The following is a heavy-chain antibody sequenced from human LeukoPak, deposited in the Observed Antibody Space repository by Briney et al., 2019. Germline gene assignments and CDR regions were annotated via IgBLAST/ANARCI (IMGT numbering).Heavy chain of an antibody. V-gene: IGHV1-2*02. CDR3: ARRHSGRIWDIVVVPAARGDAFDI. CDR2: INPNSGGT. CDR1: GYTFTGYY. J-gene: IGHJ3*02. D-gene: IGHD2-2*01. Sequence: GESLKVSCKASGYTFTGYYMHWVRQAPGQGLEWMGWINPNSGGTNYAQKFQGRVTVTRDTSISTAYMELRSLRSDDTAVYYCARRHSGRIWDIVVVPAARGDAFDIWGQGTMVTVSS.